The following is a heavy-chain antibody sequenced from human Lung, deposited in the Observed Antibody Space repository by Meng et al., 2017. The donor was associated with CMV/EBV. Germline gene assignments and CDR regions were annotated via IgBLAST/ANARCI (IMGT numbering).Heavy chain of an antibody. CDR2: IDSDGRDI. Sequence: EVQLVESGGGVVQPGGALRRSCAVSGFTLRRYWMHWVRQAPGKGLEWVSRIDSDGRDITYADSVRGRFTISRDDAKNTLYLQMNSLRVEDTAVYYCARGVAESLGWEMGYWGQGTLVTVSS. D-gene: IGHD1-26*01. J-gene: IGHJ4*02. CDR1: GFTLRRYW. CDR3: ARGVAESLGWEMGY. V-gene: IGHV3-74*03.